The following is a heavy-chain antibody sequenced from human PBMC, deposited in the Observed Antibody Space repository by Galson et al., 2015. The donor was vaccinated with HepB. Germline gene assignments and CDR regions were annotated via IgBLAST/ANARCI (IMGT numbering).Heavy chain of an antibody. CDR1: GFTFGDYA. D-gene: IGHD3-22*01. J-gene: IGHJ6*02. CDR3: TRGDDSNTYGMDV. Sequence: SLRLSCAASGFTFGDYAMSWVRPAPGKGLEWVGFIRSKAYGGTTEYAASVKGRFTISRDDSKSIAYLQMNSLKTEDTAVYYCTRGDDSNTYGMDVWGQGTTVTVSS. V-gene: IGHV3-49*04. CDR2: IRSKAYGGTT.